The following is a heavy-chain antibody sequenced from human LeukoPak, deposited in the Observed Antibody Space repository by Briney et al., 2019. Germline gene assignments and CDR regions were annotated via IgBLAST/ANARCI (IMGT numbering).Heavy chain of an antibody. V-gene: IGHV1-2*02. D-gene: IGHD3-3*01. CDR3: ARDEGYYDFWSDPRYYFGY. J-gene: IGHJ4*02. CDR2: INPNSGGT. CDR1: GYTFTGYY. Sequence: ASVKVSCKASGYTFTGYYMHWVRQAPGQGLEWMGWINPNSGGTNYAQKFQGRVTMTRDTSISTAYMELSRLRSDDTAVYYCARDEGYYDFWSDPRYYFGYWGQGTLVTVSS.